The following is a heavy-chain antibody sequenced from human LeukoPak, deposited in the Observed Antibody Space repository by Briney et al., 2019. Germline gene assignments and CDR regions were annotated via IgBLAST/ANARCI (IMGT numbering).Heavy chain of an antibody. J-gene: IGHJ4*02. D-gene: IGHD3-3*01. Sequence: GGCLRLSCAASGCTFSSYWMSWVRQAPGKGLEWVANIKQDGSEKYYVDSVKGRLTISRDNAKNSLYLQMNSLRAEDTAVYYCARDPTATASYYDFWSGYYTGNYWGQGTLVAVSS. CDR1: GCTFSSYW. V-gene: IGHV3-7*01. CDR3: ARDPTATASYYDFWSGYYTGNY. CDR2: IKQDGSEK.